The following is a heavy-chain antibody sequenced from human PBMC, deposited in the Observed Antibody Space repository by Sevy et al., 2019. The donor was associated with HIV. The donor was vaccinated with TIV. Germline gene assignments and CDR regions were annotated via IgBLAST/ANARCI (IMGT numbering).Heavy chain of an antibody. CDR3: TTGSIIAAAGNYYYGMDV. CDR2: IKSKTDGGTT. CDR1: GFTFSNAW. D-gene: IGHD6-13*01. J-gene: IGHJ6*02. V-gene: IGHV3-15*01. Sequence: GGSLRLSCAASGFTFSNAWMSWVRQAPGKGLEWVGRIKSKTDGGTTDYAAPVKGRFNISRDDSKNTLYLQMNSLKTEDTAVYYCTTGSIIAAAGNYYYGMDVWGQGTTVTVSS.